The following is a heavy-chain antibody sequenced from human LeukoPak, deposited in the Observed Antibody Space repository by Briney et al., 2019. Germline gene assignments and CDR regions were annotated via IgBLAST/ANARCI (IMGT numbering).Heavy chain of an antibody. J-gene: IGHJ6*02. Sequence: PSETLSLTCAVYGGSFSDYYWNWIRQPPGKGLEWIGEINHSGSTNYNPSLKSRITISVDTSKNQFSLKLSSVTAADTAVYYCARTDYGDYYYYGMDVWGQGTTVTVSS. D-gene: IGHD4-17*01. CDR1: GGSFSDYY. V-gene: IGHV4-34*01. CDR3: ARTDYGDYYYYGMDV. CDR2: INHSGST.